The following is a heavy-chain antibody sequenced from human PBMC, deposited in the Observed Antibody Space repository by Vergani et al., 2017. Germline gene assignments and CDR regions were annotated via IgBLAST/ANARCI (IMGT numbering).Heavy chain of an antibody. CDR1: GASINNDFYY. CDR2: IYVSGIT. Sequence: QVQLQESCPGLVKPSQTLSLTCTVSGASINNDFYYWHWIRQPAGKGLEWIGRIYVSGITDYNSSLQSRVSMSVDTSKNQFSLTLTSVTAADTAVYYCARDNKQLRPRAFYLWGQGKMVTVSS. D-gene: IGHD4-23*01. J-gene: IGHJ3*01. V-gene: IGHV4-61*02. CDR3: ARDNKQLRPRAFYL.